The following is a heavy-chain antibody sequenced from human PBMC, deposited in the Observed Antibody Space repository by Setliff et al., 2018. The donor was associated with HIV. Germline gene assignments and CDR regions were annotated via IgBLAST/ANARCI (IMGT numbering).Heavy chain of an antibody. V-gene: IGHV1-69*10. CDR3: ARQFLDWSNDYYSRYYMDV. D-gene: IGHD3-3*01. Sequence: SVKVSCKASGDTVSSYAINWVRQAPGQGLEWMGGIIPILGIANYAQKFQGRVTMTKDKSTRTAYMELRSLRSDDTAVYYCARQFLDWSNDYYSRYYMDVWGKGTTVTVSS. J-gene: IGHJ6*03. CDR1: GDTVSSYA. CDR2: IIPILGIA.